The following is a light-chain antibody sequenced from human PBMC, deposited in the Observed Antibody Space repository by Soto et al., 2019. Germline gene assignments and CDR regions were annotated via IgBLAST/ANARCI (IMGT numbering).Light chain of an antibody. V-gene: IGLV2-14*01. CDR3: SSYTSSSTLV. J-gene: IGLJ2*01. Sequence: QSALTQPASVSGSPGQSITISCTGTSDVGGYNYVSWYQQHPGKAPKLMIYDVSNRPSGVSNRFSGSKSGNTASQTISGLQAEDEADYYCSSYTSSSTLVFGGGTKVTVL. CDR1: SDVGGYNY. CDR2: DVS.